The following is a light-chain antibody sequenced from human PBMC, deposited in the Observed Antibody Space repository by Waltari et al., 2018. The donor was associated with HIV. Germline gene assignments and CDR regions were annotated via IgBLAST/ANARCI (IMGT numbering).Light chain of an antibody. CDR3: DSRDSTGNHAI. CDR2: GNN. Sequence: SFELAQDPAVSVALGQTVRITCQGDNHRKSYAAWYQQKPGRAPVLVIYGNNNRATGIPDRFSASRSGNTASLTITGAQAEDEADYYCDSRDSTGNHAIFGGGTKVTVL. V-gene: IGLV3-19*01. CDR1: NHRKSY. J-gene: IGLJ2*01.